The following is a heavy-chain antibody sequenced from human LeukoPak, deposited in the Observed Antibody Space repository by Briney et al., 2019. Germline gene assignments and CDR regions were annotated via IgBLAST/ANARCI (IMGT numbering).Heavy chain of an antibody. CDR1: GFTFSSYG. J-gene: IGHJ3*02. D-gene: IGHD1-26*01. Sequence: GGSLRLSCAASGFTFSSYGMHWVRQAPGKGLEWVAVIWYDGSNKYYADSVKGRFTISRDNSKNTLYLQMNSLRAEDTAVYYCARARYSGSYSGNYAFGIWGQGTMVTVSS. CDR2: IWYDGSNK. CDR3: ARARYSGSYSGNYAFGI. V-gene: IGHV3-33*01.